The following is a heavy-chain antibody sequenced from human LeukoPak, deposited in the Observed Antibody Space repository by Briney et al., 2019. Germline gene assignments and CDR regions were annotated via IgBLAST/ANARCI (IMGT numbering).Heavy chain of an antibody. CDR3: AKDHTSLGGLDY. Sequence: GGSLRLACAASGFSFSSFAMTWVRPAPGKGLEWGSVIRGGGGSTTYADAVKGRFTISRDDSKNTVYLQMNSLRADDTAVYYCAKDHTSLGGLDYWGQGTLVTVSS. CDR2: IRGGGGST. CDR1: GFSFSSFA. V-gene: IGHV3-23*01. D-gene: IGHD2-2*01. J-gene: IGHJ4*02.